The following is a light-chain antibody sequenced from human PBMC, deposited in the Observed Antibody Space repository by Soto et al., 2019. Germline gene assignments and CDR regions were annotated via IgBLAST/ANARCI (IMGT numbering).Light chain of an antibody. CDR1: QSVGRNY. J-gene: IGKJ3*01. V-gene: IGKV3-20*01. Sequence: ENVLTQSPGTLSLSPGERATLSCRASQSVGRNYLAWYQQRPGQAPRLLIYGASSRATGIPDRFSGSGSGTHFTLTISRLEPDDFAVYYCQQYGGSPPFTFGPGTKVDI. CDR2: GAS. CDR3: QQYGGSPPFT.